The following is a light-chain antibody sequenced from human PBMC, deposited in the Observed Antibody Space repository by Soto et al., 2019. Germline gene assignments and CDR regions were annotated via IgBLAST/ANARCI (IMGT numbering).Light chain of an antibody. V-gene: IGKV4-1*01. CDR3: QQYYSTLRLT. J-gene: IGKJ4*01. CDR2: WAS. CDR1: QSVLYSSNNKNY. Sequence: DIVMTQSPDSLAVSLGERATINCKSSQSVLYSSNNKNYLAWYQQKPGQPPKLLIYWASTRESGVPDRFSGSGSGTDFTLTNSSVQAEDVAVCYCQQYYSTLRLTFGGGTKVEIK.